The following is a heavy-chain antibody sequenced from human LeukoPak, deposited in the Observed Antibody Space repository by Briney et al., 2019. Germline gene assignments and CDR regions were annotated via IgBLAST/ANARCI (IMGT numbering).Heavy chain of an antibody. CDR2: IKQDGSET. CDR3: ATTVAGTRWALGY. V-gene: IGHV3-7*01. Sequence: GGSLRLSCAVSGFSFSDYWVSWVRQAPGKGLEWVANIKQDGSETNYVDSVRGRFTISRDNAKNSLSLQMISLRAGDTAVYYCATTVAGTRWALGYWGQGTLVTVSS. D-gene: IGHD6-19*01. J-gene: IGHJ4*02. CDR1: GFSFSDYW.